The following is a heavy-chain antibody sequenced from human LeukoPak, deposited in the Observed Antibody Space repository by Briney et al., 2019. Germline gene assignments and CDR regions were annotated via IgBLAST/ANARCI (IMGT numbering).Heavy chain of an antibody. J-gene: IGHJ4*02. V-gene: IGHV4-34*01. Sequence: PSETLSLTCAVYGGSFSGYYWSWTRQPPGKGLEWIGEINHSGSTNYNPSLKSRVTISVDTSKNQFSLKVSSVTAADTAVYYCARLHSSSWPNDYWGQGTLVTVSS. CDR3: ARLHSSSWPNDY. D-gene: IGHD6-13*01. CDR1: GGSFSGYY. CDR2: INHSGST.